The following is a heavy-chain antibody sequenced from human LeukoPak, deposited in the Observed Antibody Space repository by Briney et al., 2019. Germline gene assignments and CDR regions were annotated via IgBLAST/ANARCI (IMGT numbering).Heavy chain of an antibody. Sequence: GGYLRLSCAASGFTFSSYGMHWVRQAPGKGLEWVAVISYDGSNKYYADSVKGRFTISRDNSKNTLYLQINSLRAEDTALYYRAKALVVEQAEVFDCWGQGTEVTDCS. CDR1: GFTFSSYG. CDR2: ISYDGSNK. D-gene: IGHD6-13*01. V-gene: IGHV3-30*18. CDR3: AKALVVEQAEVFDC. J-gene: IGHJ5*01.